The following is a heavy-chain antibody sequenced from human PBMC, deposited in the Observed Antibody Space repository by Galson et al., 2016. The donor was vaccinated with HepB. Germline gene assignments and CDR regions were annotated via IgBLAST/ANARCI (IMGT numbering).Heavy chain of an antibody. CDR3: AKDNSVTIFGEARGMDV. CDR2: ITWNSAFI. CDR1: ESISDDYA. Sequence: SLRLSCAASESISDDYAMHWVRQAPGRGLEWVSGITWNSAFIAYADSVKGRFTISRDNAKNSLYLQMKSLRNADTALYYCAKDNSVTIFGEARGMDVWGQGTTVTVSS. J-gene: IGHJ6*02. D-gene: IGHD3-3*01. V-gene: IGHV3-9*02.